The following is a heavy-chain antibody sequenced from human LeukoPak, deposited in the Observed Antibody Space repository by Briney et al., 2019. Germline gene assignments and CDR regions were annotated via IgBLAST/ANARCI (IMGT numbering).Heavy chain of an antibody. CDR2: IPYDGTNE. J-gene: IGHJ4*02. CDR3: AKAHDSSSTDY. D-gene: IGHD6-13*01. V-gene: IGHV3-30*02. Sequence: GGSLRLSCAASGFSFSSFGMHWVRLAPGKGLEWVAFIPYDGTNEFYADSVKGRFTISRDNSKSTLYLQMNSLRADDTAVYYCAKAHDSSSTDYWGQGTLVTVSS. CDR1: GFSFSSFG.